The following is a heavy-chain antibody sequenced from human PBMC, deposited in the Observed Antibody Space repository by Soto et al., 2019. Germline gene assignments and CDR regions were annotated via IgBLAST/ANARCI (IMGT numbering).Heavy chain of an antibody. J-gene: IGHJ6*02. Sequence: QVQLVQSGAEVKKPGSSVKVSCKASGGTFSSYAISWVRQAPGQGLEWMGGIIPIFGTANYAQKFQGRVTITADESTSTAYMELRSLRSEDTAVYYCARRAHCISPSCYGDYYYGMDVWGQGPPVTLSS. D-gene: IGHD2-2*01. CDR1: GGTFSSYA. CDR3: ARRAHCISPSCYGDYYYGMDV. CDR2: IIPIFGTA. V-gene: IGHV1-69*12.